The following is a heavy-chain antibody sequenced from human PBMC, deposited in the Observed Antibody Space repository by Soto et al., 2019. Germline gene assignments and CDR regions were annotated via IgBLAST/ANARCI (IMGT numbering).Heavy chain of an antibody. Sequence: DVPLLESGGGLVLPGGSLRLSCVASGYNFGSYAMMWVRQAPGKGLEWISTIGGGGISSYYADSVKGRFTISRDNSNNTVYLQMNSLRAEDTAVYYCAKDPRLELRGVDSWGQGTQVTVSS. CDR2: IGGGGISS. V-gene: IGHV3-23*01. CDR1: GYNFGSYA. CDR3: AKDPRLELRGVDS. D-gene: IGHD1-7*01. J-gene: IGHJ5*01.